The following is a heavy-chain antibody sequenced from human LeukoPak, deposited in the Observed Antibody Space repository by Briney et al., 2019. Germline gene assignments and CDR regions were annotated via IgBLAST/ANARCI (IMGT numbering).Heavy chain of an antibody. J-gene: IGHJ4*02. V-gene: IGHV4-59*08. D-gene: IGHD3-9*01. CDR2: IYYSGST. Sequence: PSETLSLTCSVSGGSLNSYYWSWIRQSPGKGLEWIGYIYYSGSTNYNPSLKSRVTISVDTSKNQFSLKLSSVTAADTAVYYCARHVWLQPFDYWGQGTLVTVSS. CDR1: GGSLNSYY. CDR3: ARHVWLQPFDY.